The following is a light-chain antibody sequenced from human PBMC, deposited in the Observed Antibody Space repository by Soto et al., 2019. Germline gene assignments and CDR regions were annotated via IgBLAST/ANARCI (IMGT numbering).Light chain of an antibody. Sequence: EIVLTQSPGTLSLSPGERATLSCRASQRVGNDFLAWFQQKPGQAPRLLIYNAFNRATGIPDRFSGSGSGTDFTLTVSRLEPDDFAVYYCQQYAYSPQTFGQGTRLEMK. J-gene: IGKJ5*01. V-gene: IGKV3-20*01. CDR1: QRVGNDF. CDR2: NAF. CDR3: QQYAYSPQT.